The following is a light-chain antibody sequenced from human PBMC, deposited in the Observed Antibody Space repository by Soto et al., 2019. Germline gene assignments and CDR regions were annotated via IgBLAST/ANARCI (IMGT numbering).Light chain of an antibody. V-gene: IGLV2-14*01. CDR3: SSFTGSTTLK. J-gene: IGLJ2*01. CDR2: DVS. CDR1: SSDVGGYKY. Sequence: QSALTQPASVSGSPGQSITISCTGTSSDVGGYKYVSWYQQYPGKAPKLMIFDVSSRPSGVSNRFSGSKSGNTASLTISGLQAEDEADYYCSSFTGSTTLKFGGGTKLTVL.